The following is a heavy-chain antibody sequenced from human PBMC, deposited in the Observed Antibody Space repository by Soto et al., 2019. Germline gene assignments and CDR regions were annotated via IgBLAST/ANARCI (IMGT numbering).Heavy chain of an antibody. V-gene: IGHV4-34*01. D-gene: IGHD1-26*01. J-gene: IGHJ6*02. CDR3: ASRRLLFYYCYSMDV. Sequence: SETLSLTCAVYGGCFSGYYWSWIRQPPGKGLEWIGEINHSGSTNYNPSLKSRVTISVDTSKNQFSLKLSSVTAADTAVYYCASRRLLFYYCYSMDVWGQGTTVTVSS. CDR1: GGCFSGYY. CDR2: INHSGST.